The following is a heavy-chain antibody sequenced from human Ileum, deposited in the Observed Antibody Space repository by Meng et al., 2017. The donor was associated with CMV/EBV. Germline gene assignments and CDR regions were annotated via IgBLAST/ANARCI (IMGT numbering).Heavy chain of an antibody. CDR2: ISGSGDST. J-gene: IGHJ4*02. CDR3: ARDVPSMTMAGGIDY. CDR1: GFTFSSYA. D-gene: IGHD6-19*01. V-gene: IGHV3-23*01. Sequence: GGSLRLSCAASGFTFSSYAMSWVRQAPGKGLEWVSVISGSGDSTYNADSVKGRFTISRDNSKNSLYLQMNSLRAEDTAVYYCARDVPSMTMAGGIDYWGQGTLVTVSS.